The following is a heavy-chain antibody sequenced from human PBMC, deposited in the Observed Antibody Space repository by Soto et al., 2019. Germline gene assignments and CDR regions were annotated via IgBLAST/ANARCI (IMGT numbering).Heavy chain of an antibody. V-gene: IGHV1-18*04. CDR1: GCTFTRCG. CDR3: ARGRYDTLTGYPRAFDI. J-gene: IGHJ3*02. D-gene: IGHD3-9*01. Sequence: ASVKVSCKDSGCTFTRCGISWGRQAPGQWLEGMGWISAYNGNTNYAQKLRGRVTMTTDTSTSTAYMELRSLRSDDTAVYYCARGRYDTLTGYPRAFDIWGQGTMVTVSS. CDR2: ISAYNGNT.